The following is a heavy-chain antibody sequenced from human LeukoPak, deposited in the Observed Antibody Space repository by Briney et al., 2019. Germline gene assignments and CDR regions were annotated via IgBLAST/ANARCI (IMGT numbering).Heavy chain of an antibody. D-gene: IGHD1-26*01. CDR3: ARESGSYTYYFDY. J-gene: IGHJ4*02. CDR2: INASGGGT. CDR1: GYTFTDYY. Sequence: ASVKVSCKASGYTFTDYYVHWVRQAPGQGLEWMGIINASGGGTYYAQKFQGRVTMTRDTSTSTVYMELSSLRSEDTAVYYCARESGSYTYYFDYWGQGTLVTVSS. V-gene: IGHV1-46*01.